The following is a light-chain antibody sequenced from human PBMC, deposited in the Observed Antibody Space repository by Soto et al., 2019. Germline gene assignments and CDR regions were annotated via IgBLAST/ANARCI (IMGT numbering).Light chain of an antibody. CDR1: QSLLFSSNNKNY. J-gene: IGKJ2*01. V-gene: IGKV4-1*01. CDR2: WAS. CDR3: QQFYTTPYT. Sequence: DIVMTQSPDSLPVSLGERATISCKSSQSLLFSSNNKNYIAWYQQKTGQPPKLLIYWASSRESGVPDRFIGSGSGTDFTLTISSLQAEDVAVYFCQQFYTTPYTFGQGTKLEI.